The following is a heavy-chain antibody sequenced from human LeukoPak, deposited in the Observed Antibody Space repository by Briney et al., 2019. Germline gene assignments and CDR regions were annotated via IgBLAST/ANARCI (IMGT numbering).Heavy chain of an antibody. J-gene: IGHJ4*02. CDR2: ISSTSNTM. V-gene: IGHV3-48*01. Sequence: GGSLRLSCAASGFNITSNYMNWARQAPGKGPEWISYISSTSNTMYYADSVKGRFTISRDNAKNSLYLQMNSLRAEDTAVYYCATESGTYSGTCFDYWGQGTLVTVSS. CDR3: ATESGTYSGTCFDY. D-gene: IGHD1-26*01. CDR1: GFNITSNY.